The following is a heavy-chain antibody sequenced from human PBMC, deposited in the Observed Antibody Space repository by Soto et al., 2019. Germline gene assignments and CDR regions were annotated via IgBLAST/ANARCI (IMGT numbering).Heavy chain of an antibody. J-gene: IGHJ4*02. CDR2: IYYSGST. CDR1: GGSISSSSYY. Sequence: SETLSLTCTVSGGSISSSSYYWGWIRQPPGKGLEWIGSIYYSGSTYYNPSLKSRVTISVDTSKNQFSLKLSSVTAADTAVYYCARHGDYDFWSGYYDWGQGTLVTVSS. V-gene: IGHV4-39*01. D-gene: IGHD3-3*01. CDR3: ARHGDYDFWSGYYD.